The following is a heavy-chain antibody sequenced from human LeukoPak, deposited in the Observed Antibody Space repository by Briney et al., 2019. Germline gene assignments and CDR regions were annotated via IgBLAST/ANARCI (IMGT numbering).Heavy chain of an antibody. Sequence: GASAKVSCKASGGTFSSYAISWVRQAPGQGLEWMGRIIPILGIANYAQKFQGRVTITADKSTSTAYVELSSLRSEDTAVYYCARDGTVAGTVHWGQGTLVTVSS. CDR3: ARDGTVAGTVH. J-gene: IGHJ4*02. CDR1: GGTFSSYA. V-gene: IGHV1-69*04. CDR2: IIPILGIA. D-gene: IGHD6-19*01.